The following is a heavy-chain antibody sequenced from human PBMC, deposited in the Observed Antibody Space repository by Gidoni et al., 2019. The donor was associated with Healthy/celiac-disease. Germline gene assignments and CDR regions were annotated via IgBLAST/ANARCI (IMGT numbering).Heavy chain of an antibody. CDR2: ISSSSSYI. CDR3: ARGDRSWYYFDY. J-gene: IGHJ4*02. CDR1: GFTFSSYS. V-gene: IGHV3-21*01. Sequence: EVQLVESGGGLVKPGGSLRLSCAASGFTFSSYSMNWVRQAPGKGLEWVSSISSSSSYIYYADSVKGRFTISRDNAKNSLYLQMNSLRAEDTAVYYCARGDRSWYYFDYWGQGTLVTVSS. D-gene: IGHD6-13*01.